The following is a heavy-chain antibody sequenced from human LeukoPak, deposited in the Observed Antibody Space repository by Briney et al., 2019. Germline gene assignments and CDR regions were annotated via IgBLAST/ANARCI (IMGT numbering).Heavy chain of an antibody. CDR1: GVTLSLYG. V-gene: IGHV3-30*18. J-gene: IGHJ5*02. Sequence: PGMSLRLSYAASGVTLSLYGMHWVREAPGKGLEWVAVISYEGGTKHYADSVKGRFMISRDNHRNTLYLQINILRTEHTAVYYCAKEGTPQVSTWYDLWGQGTQVIVSS. CDR3: AKEGTPQVSTWYDL. CDR2: ISYEGGTK. D-gene: IGHD3-10*01.